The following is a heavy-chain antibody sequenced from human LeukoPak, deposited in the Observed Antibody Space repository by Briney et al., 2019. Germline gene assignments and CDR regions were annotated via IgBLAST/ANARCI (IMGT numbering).Heavy chain of an antibody. CDR1: GFTFSSYS. CDR2: ISSSSSTI. D-gene: IGHD2-2*01. CDR3: ARDCSSTSCYGGFDY. J-gene: IGHJ4*02. Sequence: PGGSLRLSCAASGFTFSSYSMNWVRQAPGKGLEWVSYISSSSSTIYYADSVKGRFTISRDNAKNSLYLQMNSLRAEDTAVYYCARDCSSTSCYGGFDYWGQGTLVTVSS. V-gene: IGHV3-48*01.